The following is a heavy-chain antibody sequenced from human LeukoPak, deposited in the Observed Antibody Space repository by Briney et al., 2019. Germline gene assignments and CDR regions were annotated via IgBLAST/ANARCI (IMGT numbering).Heavy chain of an antibody. CDR1: GFTFSSYA. CDR2: ISYDGSNK. V-gene: IGHV3-30-3*01. Sequence: PGRSLRLTCAASGFTFSSYAMHWVRQVPGKGLEWVAVISYDGSNKYYADSVKGRFTISRDNSKNTLYLQMNSLRVEDTAVYYCARDQDYDHLYYYYGMDVWGQGTTVTVSS. CDR3: ARDQDYDHLYYYYGMDV. D-gene: IGHD3-22*01. J-gene: IGHJ6*02.